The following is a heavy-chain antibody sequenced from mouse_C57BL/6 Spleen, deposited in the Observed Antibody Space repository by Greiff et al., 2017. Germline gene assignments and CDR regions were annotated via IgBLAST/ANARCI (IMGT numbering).Heavy chain of an antibody. J-gene: IGHJ2*01. D-gene: IGHD3-3*01. CDR3: TRGGDVNFDY. CDR1: GYTFTSYW. Sequence: QVQLQQPGAELVMPGASVKLSCKASGYTFTSYWMHWVKQRPGQGLEWIGELDPSASYTNYNQKFKGKSTLTVDKSSSTAYMHLSSLTSEDAAVYCCTRGGDVNFDYWGQGTTLTVSS. CDR2: LDPSASYT. V-gene: IGHV1-69*01.